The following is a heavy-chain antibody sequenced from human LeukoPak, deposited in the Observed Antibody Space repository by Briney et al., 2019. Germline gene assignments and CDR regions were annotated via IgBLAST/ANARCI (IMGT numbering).Heavy chain of an antibody. CDR2: IYYSGST. D-gene: IGHD3-9*01. Sequence: SETLSLTCTVSGGSISSSSYYWGWIRQPPGKGLEWIGSIYYSGSTYYNPSLKSRVTISVDTSKNQFSLKLSSVTAADTAVYYCARDLAGLITIFYDWGQGTLVTVSS. J-gene: IGHJ4*02. CDR1: GGSISSSSYY. CDR3: ARDLAGLITIFYD. V-gene: IGHV4-39*07.